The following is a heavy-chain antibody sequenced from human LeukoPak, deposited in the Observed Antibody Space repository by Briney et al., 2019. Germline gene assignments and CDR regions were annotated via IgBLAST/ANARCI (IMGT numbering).Heavy chain of an antibody. D-gene: IGHD1-26*01. V-gene: IGHV3-7*01. CDR1: GFIFSSHW. J-gene: IGHJ4*02. CDR2: INLDGNDK. CDR3: VRSGSYFSR. Sequence: GGSLRLSCAASGFIFSSHWMSWVRQAPGKGLEWVANINLDGNDKNYVDSVKGRFTISRDNAKNSLYLQMNSLRAEDTAMYYCVRSGSYFSRWGQGTLVTVSS.